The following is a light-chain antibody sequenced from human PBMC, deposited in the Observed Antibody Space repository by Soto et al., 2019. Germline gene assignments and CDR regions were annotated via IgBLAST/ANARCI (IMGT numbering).Light chain of an antibody. Sequence: EIVLTQSPGTLSLSPGERASLSCRASQRVSSNYLAWFQQKPGQAPRLLISVPSSRATGIPDRFSGSGSGTEFTLTISSLQSEDFAVYYCQQYNNWPPITFGQGTRLEIK. V-gene: IGKV3D-20*02. J-gene: IGKJ5*01. CDR1: QRVSSNY. CDR3: QQYNNWPPIT. CDR2: VPS.